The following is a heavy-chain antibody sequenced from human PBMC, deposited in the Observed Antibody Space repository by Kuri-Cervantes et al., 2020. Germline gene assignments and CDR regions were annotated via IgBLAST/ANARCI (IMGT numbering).Heavy chain of an antibody. CDR3: ARDLRAAAGAGNFDY. J-gene: IGHJ4*02. CDR2: IIPIFGTA. CDR1: GYTFTGYY. Sequence: SVKVSCKASGYTFTGYYMHWVRQAPGQGLEWMGGIIPIFGTANYAQKFQGRVTITADKSTSTAYMELSSLRSEDTAVYYCARDLRAAAGAGNFDYWGQGTLVTVSS. V-gene: IGHV1-69*06. D-gene: IGHD6-13*01.